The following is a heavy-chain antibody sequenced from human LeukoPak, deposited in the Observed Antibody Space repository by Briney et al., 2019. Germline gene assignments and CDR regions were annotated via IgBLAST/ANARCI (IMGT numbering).Heavy chain of an antibody. CDR3: AKEGRSLQTY. J-gene: IGHJ4*02. V-gene: IGHV3-7*03. CDR2: IKQDGSDK. CDR1: GFTFSTSW. Sequence: GGSLRLSCAAPGFTFSTSWMTWVRQAPGKGLEWVANIKQDGSDKYYMDSVKGRFTISRDNAKNSLYLQMNSLRVEDTAVYYCAKEGRSLQTYWGQGTLVTVSS. D-gene: IGHD5-24*01.